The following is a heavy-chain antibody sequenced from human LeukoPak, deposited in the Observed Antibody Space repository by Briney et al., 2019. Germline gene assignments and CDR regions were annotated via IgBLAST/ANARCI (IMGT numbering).Heavy chain of an antibody. V-gene: IGHV1-46*03. CDR3: ARAQYYFDSSGDY. D-gene: IGHD3-22*01. CDR1: GYTFTSYY. J-gene: IGHJ4*02. CDR2: INPTGGST. Sequence: ASVKVSCKASGYTFTSYYTHWVRQAPGQGLEWMGLINPTGGSTNYAQKFQGRVTMTRGTSTSTVYMELSSLRSEDTAVYYCARAQYYFDSSGDYWGQGTLVTVSS.